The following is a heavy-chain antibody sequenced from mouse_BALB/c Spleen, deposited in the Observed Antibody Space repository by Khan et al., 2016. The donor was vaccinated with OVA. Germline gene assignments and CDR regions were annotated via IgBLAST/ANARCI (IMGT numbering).Heavy chain of an antibody. V-gene: IGHV1-9*01. D-gene: IGHD2-4*01. J-gene: IGHJ3*01. CDR1: GYTFSSCW. CDR3: TLIYYNYECIAY. Sequence: QVQLQQSGAELMKPGASVKISCKTPGYTFSSCWIEWVKQRPGHGLEWIGEILPGSGSTNYNEKFRGKATFTADTSSNTAYMQLSSLTSEDSAVYYCTLIYYNYECIAYWGQGTLVTVSA. CDR2: ILPGSGST.